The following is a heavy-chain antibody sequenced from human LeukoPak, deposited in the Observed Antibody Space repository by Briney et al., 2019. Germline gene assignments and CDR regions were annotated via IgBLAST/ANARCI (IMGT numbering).Heavy chain of an antibody. CDR3: ARAGVGFQGYFDY. Sequence: SETLSLTCTVSGGSISSGDYYWSWIRQPPGKGLEWIGYIYYSGSTNYNPSLKSRVTISVDTSKNQFSLKLTSVTAADTAVYYCARAGVGFQGYFDYWGQGTLVTVSS. V-gene: IGHV4-61*08. D-gene: IGHD2-15*01. J-gene: IGHJ4*02. CDR1: GGSISSGDYY. CDR2: IYYSGST.